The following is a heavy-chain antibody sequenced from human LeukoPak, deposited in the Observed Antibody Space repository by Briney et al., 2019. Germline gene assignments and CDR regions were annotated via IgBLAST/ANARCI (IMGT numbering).Heavy chain of an antibody. CDR2: ISGSGGSI. J-gene: IGHJ6*02. CDR3: ARATMVWGVNYYGMDV. Sequence: GGSLRLSCAASGFTFSNYVMSWVRQAPGKGRWWVSGISGSGGSIYYADSVKGRFTISRDSSKNTLYLQMNSLRAEDTAVYYCARATMVWGVNYYGMDVWGQGTTVTVSS. CDR1: GFTFSNYV. V-gene: IGHV3-23*01. D-gene: IGHD3-10*01.